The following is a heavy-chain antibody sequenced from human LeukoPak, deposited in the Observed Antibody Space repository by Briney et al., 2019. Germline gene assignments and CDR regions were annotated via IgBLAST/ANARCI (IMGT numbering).Heavy chain of an antibody. J-gene: IGHJ4*02. CDR2: IKEDGSEK. CDR1: GFTFSSYW. V-gene: IGHV3-7*01. CDR3: ARAGGFTTVRGVITPHGWNY. Sequence: GGSLRLSCAASGFTFSSYWLSWVRQAPGRGLEWVANIKEDGSEKYYVDSVKGRFTISRDNAKNSLYLQMNSLRAEDTAVYYCARAGGFTTVRGVITPHGWNYWGQGTLVTVPS. D-gene: IGHD3-10*01.